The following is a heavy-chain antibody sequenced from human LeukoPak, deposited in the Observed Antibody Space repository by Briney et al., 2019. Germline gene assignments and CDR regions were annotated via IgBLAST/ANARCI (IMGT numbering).Heavy chain of an antibody. J-gene: IGHJ4*02. CDR3: AKNFGYYDSSGSYRPNRFDY. D-gene: IGHD3-22*01. CDR1: GFTFSSYW. V-gene: IGHV3-7*03. Sequence: GGSLRLSCAASGFTFSSYWMTWVRQAPGKGLEWVATIKQDGSERYYVDSVKGRFSISRDNARNSLYLQMNSLRAEDTAVYYCAKNFGYYDSSGSYRPNRFDYWGQGTLVTVSS. CDR2: IKQDGSER.